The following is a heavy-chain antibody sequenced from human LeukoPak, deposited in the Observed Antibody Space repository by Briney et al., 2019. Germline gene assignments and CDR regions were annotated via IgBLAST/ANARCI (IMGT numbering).Heavy chain of an antibody. D-gene: IGHD4-17*01. Sequence: GSVKVSCKASGYTFTSYGISWVRQAPGQGLEWMGWISAYNGNTNNAQKLQGRVTMTTDTSTSTAYMELRSLRSDDTAVYYCARVGTYTYGDYYFDYWGQGTLVTVSS. V-gene: IGHV1-18*01. CDR2: ISAYNGNT. CDR3: ARVGTYTYGDYYFDY. J-gene: IGHJ4*02. CDR1: GYTFTSYG.